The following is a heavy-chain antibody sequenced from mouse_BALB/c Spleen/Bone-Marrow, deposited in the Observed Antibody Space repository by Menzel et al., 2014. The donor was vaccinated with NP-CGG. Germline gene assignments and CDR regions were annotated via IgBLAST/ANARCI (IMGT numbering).Heavy chain of an antibody. Sequence: VQLQQSGAKLAKPGASVKMSCKASGYTFSTYWMHWVKQRPGQGLERIGYINPTTDYTEYNQKLKDKATLTADRSSSTAYMQLSSLTSEDSAVYYCARDVDYWGQGTTLTVSS. V-gene: IGHV1-7*01. J-gene: IGHJ2*01. CDR3: ARDVDY. CDR2: INPTTDYT. CDR1: GYTFSTYW.